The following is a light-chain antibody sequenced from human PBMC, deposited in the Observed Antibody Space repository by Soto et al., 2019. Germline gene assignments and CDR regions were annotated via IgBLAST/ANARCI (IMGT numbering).Light chain of an antibody. V-gene: IGKV3-15*01. J-gene: IGKJ5*01. CDR2: GAS. Sequence: EIVMTQSPATLSVSPGERATLSCRASQSVRSNLAWYQQKPGQAPRLLIYGASTGATGIPARFSGSGSGTEFTLTITSLQSEDFAVYYCQQYHDWPLTFGGGTRLEI. CDR3: QQYHDWPLT. CDR1: QSVRSN.